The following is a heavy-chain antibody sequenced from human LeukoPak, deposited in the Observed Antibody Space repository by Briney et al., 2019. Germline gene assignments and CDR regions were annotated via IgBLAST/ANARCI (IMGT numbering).Heavy chain of an antibody. CDR1: GYTFTNYD. Sequence: ASVKVSCKASGYTFTNYDINWVRQATGQGLEWMGWMNPNSGNTAYAQKFQGRVSMIGDTSISTAYMELSSLRSEDTAVYYCARDQSYYYDSSGHTIGFDYWGQGTLVTVSS. CDR2: MNPNSGNT. CDR3: ARDQSYYYDSSGHTIGFDY. V-gene: IGHV1-8*01. J-gene: IGHJ4*02. D-gene: IGHD3-22*01.